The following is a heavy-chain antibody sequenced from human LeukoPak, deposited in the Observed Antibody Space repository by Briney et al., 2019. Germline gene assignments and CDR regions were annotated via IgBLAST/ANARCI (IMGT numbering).Heavy chain of an antibody. CDR3: ARDYYGSETPH. CDR2: ISSSSSFI. Sequence: GGSLRLSCAASGFTFSTYSMNWVRQAPGKGLEWVSSISSSSSFIYYADSVKGRFTISRDNAKNSLYLQMNSLRVEDTAVYYCARDYYGSETPHWGQGTLVTVPS. CDR1: GFTFSTYS. D-gene: IGHD3-10*01. V-gene: IGHV3-21*01. J-gene: IGHJ4*02.